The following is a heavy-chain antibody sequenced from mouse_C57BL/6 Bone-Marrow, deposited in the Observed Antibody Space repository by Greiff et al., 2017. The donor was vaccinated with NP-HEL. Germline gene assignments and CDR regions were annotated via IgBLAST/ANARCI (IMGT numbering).Heavy chain of an antibody. D-gene: IGHD1-1*01. CDR1: GFTFTDYY. J-gene: IGHJ1*03. CDR2: IRNKANGYTT. Sequence: EVQLVESGGGLVQPGGSLSLSCAASGFTFTDYYMSWVRQPPGKALEWLGFIRNKANGYTTEYSASVKGRFTISRDNSQSILYLQMNALRAEDSATYYCGYGSSYVGWYFDVWGTGTTVTVSS. V-gene: IGHV7-3*01. CDR3: GYGSSYVGWYFDV.